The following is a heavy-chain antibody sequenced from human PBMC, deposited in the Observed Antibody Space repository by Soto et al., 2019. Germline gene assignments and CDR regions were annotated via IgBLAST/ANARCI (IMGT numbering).Heavy chain of an antibody. J-gene: IGHJ6*03. CDR1: GFTFSSYG. D-gene: IGHD6-19*01. Sequence: GGSLRLSCAASGFTFSSYGMHWVRQAPGKGLEWVAVIWYDGSNKYYADSVKGRFTISRDNSKNTLYLQMNSLRAEDTAVYYCARDPKRPEWLVLNYYYYMDVWGKGTTVTVSS. CDR2: IWYDGSNK. V-gene: IGHV3-33*01. CDR3: ARDPKRPEWLVLNYYYYMDV.